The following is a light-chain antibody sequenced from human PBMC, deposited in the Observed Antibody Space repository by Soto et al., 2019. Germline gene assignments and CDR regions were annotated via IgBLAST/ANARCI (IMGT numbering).Light chain of an antibody. V-gene: IGLV4-69*01. CDR3: QTWVSGIEV. CDR1: SGHSSYA. Sequence: QLVLTQSPSASASLGASVKLTCTLSSGHSSYAIAWHQQQPEKGPRYLMKLNSDGSHSKGDGIPDRFSGSSSGAERYLTISSLQSEDEADYYCQTWVSGIEVLGGGTKLTVL. J-gene: IGLJ2*01. CDR2: LNSDGSH.